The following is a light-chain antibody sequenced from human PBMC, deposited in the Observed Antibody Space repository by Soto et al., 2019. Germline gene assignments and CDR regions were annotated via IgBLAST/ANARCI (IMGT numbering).Light chain of an antibody. V-gene: IGLV1-44*01. Sequence: QLVLAQPPSASGTPGQRVTISCSGSNSNIGRNDVTWYQQVPGTAPQCLIYSNDQRPSGVPDRISGSRSGTSASLAISGLQSGDEAEYYCAAWDDTLRARVFGGGTKDRP. CDR1: NSNIGRND. J-gene: IGLJ2*01. CDR3: AAWDDTLRARV. CDR2: SND.